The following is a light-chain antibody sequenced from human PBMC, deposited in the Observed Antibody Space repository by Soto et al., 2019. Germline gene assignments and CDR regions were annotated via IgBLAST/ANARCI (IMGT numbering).Light chain of an antibody. CDR1: QSISSW. CDR3: QQYSSYPET. Sequence: DIQMTQSPSTLSASVGDRVTITCRASQSISSWLAWYQQRPGKAPNLLIYEASRLESAVPSRFSGSASGTEFTLTINSLQPDDFATYFCQQYSSYPETFGQGTKV. J-gene: IGKJ1*01. CDR2: EAS. V-gene: IGKV1-5*03.